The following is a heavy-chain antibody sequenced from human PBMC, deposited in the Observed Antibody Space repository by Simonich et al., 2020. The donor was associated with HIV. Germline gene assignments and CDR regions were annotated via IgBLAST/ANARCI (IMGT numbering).Heavy chain of an antibody. D-gene: IGHD3-10*01. Sequence: QVQLVQSGSELRKPGASVKVSCKASGYTFTNYAINWVRQAPGQGLEWMGWINTNTRTPTYAQDFTGRFVFSLKTAVSTAYLQIRSLKAEDTAVYFCAREDYSGSATYPGDYWGQGTLVTVSP. CDR3: AREDYSGSATYPGDY. CDR2: INTNTRTP. J-gene: IGHJ4*02. V-gene: IGHV7-4-1*01. CDR1: GYTFTNYA.